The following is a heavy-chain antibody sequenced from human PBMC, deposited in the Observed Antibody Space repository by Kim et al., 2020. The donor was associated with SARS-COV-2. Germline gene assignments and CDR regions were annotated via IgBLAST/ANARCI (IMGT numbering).Heavy chain of an antibody. J-gene: IGHJ5*02. CDR1: GFTFSSYG. D-gene: IGHD1-7*01. CDR3: ARGYNWNYLRPYTWFDP. V-gene: IGHV3-33*01. Sequence: GGSLRLSCAASGFTFSSYGMHWVRQAPGKGLEWVAVIWYDGSNKYYADSVKGRFTISRDNSKNTLYLQMNSLRAEDTAVYYCARGYNWNYLRPYTWFDPWGQGTLVTVSS. CDR2: IWYDGSNK.